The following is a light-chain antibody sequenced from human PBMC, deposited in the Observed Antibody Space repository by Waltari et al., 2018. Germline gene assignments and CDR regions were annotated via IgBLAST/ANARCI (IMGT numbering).Light chain of an antibody. Sequence: DIQMNQSPSSLSASVGYRVTITCRASQSISSYLNWYQQKPGKAPNLLIYAASSLQSGVPSRFSGSGSGTDFTLTISSLQPEDFATYYCQQSYSTPWTFGQGTKVEIK. CDR3: QQSYSTPWT. J-gene: IGKJ1*01. CDR2: AAS. CDR1: QSISSY. V-gene: IGKV1-39*01.